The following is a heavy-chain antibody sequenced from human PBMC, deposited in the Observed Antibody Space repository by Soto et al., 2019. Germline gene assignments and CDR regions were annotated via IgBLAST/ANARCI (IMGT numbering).Heavy chain of an antibody. D-gene: IGHD5-18*01. Sequence: EVQLVESGGGLVQPGGSLKLSCAASGFTFSDSAMHWVRQASGKGLEWVGLIRNKTNNYATAYNAPVKGRFTISRDDSKNTVYLQLNSLKLDDTAVYYCTSRRDWTAVDPLDYWGQGTLVTVSS. CDR3: TSRRDWTAVDPLDY. CDR2: IRNKTNNYAT. J-gene: IGHJ4*02. V-gene: IGHV3-73*02. CDR1: GFTFSDSA.